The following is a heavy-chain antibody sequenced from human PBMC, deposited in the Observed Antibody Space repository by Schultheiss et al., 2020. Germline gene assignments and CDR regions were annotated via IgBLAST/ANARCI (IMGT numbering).Heavy chain of an antibody. CDR3: TRASFLYSYGTLNWFDP. CDR2: IRGPNGNT. CDR1: GYTFTGYY. J-gene: IGHJ5*02. Sequence: ASVKVSCKASGYTFTGYYMHWVRQAPGQGLEWMGWIRGPNGNTKYAQSLQGRITMTTDTSTTTAYMELRSLRSDDTAVYFCTRASFLYSYGTLNWFDPWGQGTLVTVSS. D-gene: IGHD5-18*01. V-gene: IGHV1-18*04.